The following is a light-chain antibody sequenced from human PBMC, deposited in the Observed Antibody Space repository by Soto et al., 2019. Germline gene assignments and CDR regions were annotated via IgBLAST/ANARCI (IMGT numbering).Light chain of an antibody. CDR2: DVS. V-gene: IGLV2-14*03. CDR1: SSDVGAFNY. CDR3: ASYTTSSTYV. Sequence: SALTQPASVSGSPGQSIAISCTGTSSDVGAFNYVSWYQQHPGKAPKFMIFDVSSRPSGVSDLFSGSKSGNTASLTISGLQTEDEADYYCASYTTSSTYVFGTGTKLTVL. J-gene: IGLJ1*01.